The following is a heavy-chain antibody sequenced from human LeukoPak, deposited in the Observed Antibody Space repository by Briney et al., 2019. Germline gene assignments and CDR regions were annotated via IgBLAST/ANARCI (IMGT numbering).Heavy chain of an antibody. V-gene: IGHV3-23*01. CDR3: ATGMALDILTGYDDRFDY. CDR1: GFTFSSYA. D-gene: IGHD3-9*01. CDR2: ISGSGGST. Sequence: GGSLRLSCAASGFTFSSYAMSWVRQAPGKGLEWVSAISGSGGSTYYADSVKGRFTISRDNSKNTLYLQMNSLRAEDTAVYYCATGMALDILTGYDDRFDYWGQGTLVTVSS. J-gene: IGHJ4*02.